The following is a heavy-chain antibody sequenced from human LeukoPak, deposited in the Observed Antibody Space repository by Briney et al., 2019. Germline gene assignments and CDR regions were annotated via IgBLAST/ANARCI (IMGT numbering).Heavy chain of an antibody. V-gene: IGHV1-18*01. CDR1: GYTFTSYG. D-gene: IGHD3-10*01. Sequence: APVKVSCKASGYTFTSYGISWVRQAPGQGLEWMGWISAYNGNTNYAQRLQGRVTMTTDTSTSTAYMELRSLRSDDTAVYYCARVDPVYYGSGSYYWGQGTLVTVSS. J-gene: IGHJ4*02. CDR2: ISAYNGNT. CDR3: ARVDPVYYGSGSYY.